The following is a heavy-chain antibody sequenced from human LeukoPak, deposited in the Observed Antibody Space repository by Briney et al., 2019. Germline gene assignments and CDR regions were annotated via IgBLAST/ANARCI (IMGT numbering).Heavy chain of an antibody. Sequence: SETLSLTCTVSGYSISSGYYWGWIRQPPGKGLEWIGSIYHSGSTYYNPSLESRVTISVDTSKNQFSLKLSSVTAADTAVYYCARGRGIVVVTGYYFDYWGQGTLVTVSS. CDR2: IYHSGST. V-gene: IGHV4-38-2*02. J-gene: IGHJ4*02. D-gene: IGHD2-21*02. CDR1: GYSISSGYY. CDR3: ARGRGIVVVTGYYFDY.